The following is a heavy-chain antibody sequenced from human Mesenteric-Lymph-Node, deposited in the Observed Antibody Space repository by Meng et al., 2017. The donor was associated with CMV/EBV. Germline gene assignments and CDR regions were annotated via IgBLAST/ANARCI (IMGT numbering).Heavy chain of an antibody. D-gene: IGHD7-27*01. CDR3: AREGLLTGAFHM. CDR2: TYYRSKWYS. J-gene: IGHJ3*02. CDR1: WDSVSGNSAT. V-gene: IGHV6-1*01. Sequence: QAQRPPSVPAQLKPSETLSLPCDISWDSVSGNSATWNWIRQSPSRGLEWPGRTYYRSKWYSDYASSVKSRITISPDTSKNQFSLQLKSVSPEDTAIYYCAREGLLTGAFHMWGQGTMVTVSS.